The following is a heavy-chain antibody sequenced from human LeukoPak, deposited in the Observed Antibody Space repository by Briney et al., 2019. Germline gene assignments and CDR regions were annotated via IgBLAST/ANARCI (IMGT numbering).Heavy chain of an antibody. CDR3: ARTTVTGNYFDY. V-gene: IGHV3-30*03. CDR1: GFRVSDYY. Sequence: GGSLRLSCAVSGFRVSDYYMSWVRQAPGKGLEWVAVISYDGSNKYYADSVKGRFTISRDNSKNTLYLQMNSLRAEDTAVYYCARTTVTGNYFDYWGQGTLVTVSS. CDR2: ISYDGSNK. D-gene: IGHD4-17*01. J-gene: IGHJ4*02.